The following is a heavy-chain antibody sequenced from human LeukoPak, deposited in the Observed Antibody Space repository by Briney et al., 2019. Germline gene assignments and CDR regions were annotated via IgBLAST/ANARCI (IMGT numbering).Heavy chain of an antibody. V-gene: IGHV3-21*01. CDR3: ARERGATSRYYYGMDV. CDR1: GFTFSSYS. Sequence: GGSLRLSCAAPGFTFSSYSMNWVRQAPGKGLEWVSSISSSSSYIYYADSVKGRFTISRDNAKNSLYLQMNSLRAEDTAVYYCARERGATSRYYYGMDVWGQGTTVTVSS. J-gene: IGHJ6*02. D-gene: IGHD1-26*01. CDR2: ISSSSSYI.